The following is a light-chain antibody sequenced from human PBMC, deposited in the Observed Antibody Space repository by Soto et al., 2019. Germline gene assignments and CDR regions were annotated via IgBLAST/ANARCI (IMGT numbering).Light chain of an antibody. CDR2: RAS. CDR3: QQYKNWPPTYT. V-gene: IGKV3-15*01. Sequence: EIVMLQSPATLSLSPGERATLSCRASQSVDSNLAWYQQKPGQPPRLLIYRASARATGVPAMFSVSGSGTYFSLTISSLQSYDFAVYYCQQYKNWPPTYTFGQWTKLEI. CDR1: QSVDSN. J-gene: IGKJ2*01.